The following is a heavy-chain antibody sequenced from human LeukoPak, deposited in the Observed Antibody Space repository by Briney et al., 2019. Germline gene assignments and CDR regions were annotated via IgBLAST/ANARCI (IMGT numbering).Heavy chain of an antibody. Sequence: SETLSLTCTVSGGSISSSSYYWGWIRQPPGKGLEWIGSIYYSGSTYYNPSLKSRVTISVDTSKNQFSLKLSSVTAADTAVYYCAREVLWFGQDNWFDPWGQGTLVTVSS. D-gene: IGHD3-10*01. CDR1: GGSISSSSYY. CDR2: IYYSGST. V-gene: IGHV4-39*02. J-gene: IGHJ5*02. CDR3: AREVLWFGQDNWFDP.